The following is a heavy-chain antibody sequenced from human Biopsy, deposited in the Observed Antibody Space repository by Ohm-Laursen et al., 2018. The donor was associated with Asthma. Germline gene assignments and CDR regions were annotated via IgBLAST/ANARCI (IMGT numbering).Heavy chain of an antibody. V-gene: IGHV3-48*01. CDR2: ISSSSSPI. Sequence: SLRLSCTASGFTFSNYYMNWVRQAPGRGLEWVSYISSSSSPIYYADSVKGRFTISRDNAKNSLFLQMNSLRAEDTAVYYCARLIPGNSDYWGQGTLVTVSS. CDR1: GFTFSNYY. J-gene: IGHJ4*02. D-gene: IGHD2-21*01. CDR3: ARLIPGNSDY.